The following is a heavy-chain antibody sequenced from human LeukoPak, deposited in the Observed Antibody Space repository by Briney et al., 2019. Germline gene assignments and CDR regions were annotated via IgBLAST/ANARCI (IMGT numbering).Heavy chain of an antibody. CDR2: ISYDGSNK. V-gene: IGHV3-30*04. CDR3: ARDVGLYYDILTGYYGIDY. Sequence: PGGSLRLSCAASGFTFSSYAMHWVRQAPGKGLEWVAVISYDGSNKYYADSVKGRFTISRDNSKNTLYLQMNSLSAEDTAVYYCARDVGLYYDILTGYYGIDYWGQGTLVTVSS. D-gene: IGHD3-9*01. CDR1: GFTFSSYA. J-gene: IGHJ4*02.